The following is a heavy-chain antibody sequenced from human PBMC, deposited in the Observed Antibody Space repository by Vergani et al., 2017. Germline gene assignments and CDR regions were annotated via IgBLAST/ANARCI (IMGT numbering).Heavy chain of an antibody. V-gene: IGHV4-38-2*02. CDR1: GYSISRGFY. D-gene: IGHD3-10*01. CDR2: MFHTGEA. Sequence: QIQLQESGPGLVKPSETLSPTCSVSGYSISRGFYWAWIRQTPEKGLEWIGGMFHTGEASNSPSLQSRVAFSMDTSKNQFSLQLTSVTAADPAVYFCGVIMVRSPRPDNWFDSWGRGTLVTVSS. J-gene: IGHJ5*01. CDR3: GVIMVRSPRPDNWFDS.